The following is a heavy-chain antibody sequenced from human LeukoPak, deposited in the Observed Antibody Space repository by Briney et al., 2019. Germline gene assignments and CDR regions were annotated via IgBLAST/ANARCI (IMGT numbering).Heavy chain of an antibody. V-gene: IGHV4-59*08. J-gene: IGHJ4*02. CDR1: GGSISSYY. CDR2: IYYSGST. Sequence: PSETLSLTCTVSGGSISSYYWSWIRQPPGKGLEWIGYIYYSGSTNYNPSLKSRVTISVDTSKNQFSLKLSSVTAADTAVYYCARRGYYSSGWYFDYWGQGTLVTVSS. D-gene: IGHD6-19*01. CDR3: ARRGYYSSGWYFDY.